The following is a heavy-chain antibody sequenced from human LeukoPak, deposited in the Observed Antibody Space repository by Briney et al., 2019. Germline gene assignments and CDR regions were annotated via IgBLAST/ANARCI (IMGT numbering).Heavy chain of an antibody. V-gene: IGHV3-30*02. Sequence: PGGSLRLSCAASGFTFSNYGMHWVRQAPGKGLEWVAFIRYDGSNRYYAYSVKGRFTISRDNSKNTLYLQMNSLRDEDTAVYYCARVGGSIWFGEFRFDPWGQGTLVTVSS. CDR3: ARVGGSIWFGEFRFDP. CDR1: GFTFSNYG. CDR2: IRYDGSNR. D-gene: IGHD3-10*01. J-gene: IGHJ5*02.